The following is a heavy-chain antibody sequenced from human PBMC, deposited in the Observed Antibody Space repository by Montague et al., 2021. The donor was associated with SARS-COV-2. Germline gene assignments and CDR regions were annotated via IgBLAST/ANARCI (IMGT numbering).Heavy chain of an antibody. Sequence: SVKVSCKASGYTFTGYYMHWVRQAPGQGLEWMGWINPNSGGTNYAQKSQGWVTMTRDTSISAAYMELSRLRSDDTAVYYCARVGYSSSWPYYYYGMDVWGQGTTVTVSS. D-gene: IGHD6-13*01. J-gene: IGHJ6*02. V-gene: IGHV1-2*04. CDR2: INPNSGGT. CDR1: GYTFTGYY. CDR3: ARVGYSSSWPYYYYGMDV.